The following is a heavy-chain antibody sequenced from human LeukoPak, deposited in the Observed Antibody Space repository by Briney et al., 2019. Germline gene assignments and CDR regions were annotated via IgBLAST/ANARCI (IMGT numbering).Heavy chain of an antibody. CDR1: GFTFSSYA. D-gene: IGHD6-6*01. V-gene: IGHV3-23*01. CDR3: ARLKTYSSSSYGMDV. CDR2: ISGSGGST. J-gene: IGHJ6*02. Sequence: PGGSLRLSCAASGFTFSSYAMSWVRQAPGTGLEWVSAISGSGGSTSYADSVKGRFTISRDNSKNTLNLQMNSLRAEDTAVYYCARLKTYSSSSYGMDVWGQGTTVTVSS.